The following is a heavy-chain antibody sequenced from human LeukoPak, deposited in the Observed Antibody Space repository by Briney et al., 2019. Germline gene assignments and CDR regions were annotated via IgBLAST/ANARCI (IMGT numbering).Heavy chain of an antibody. V-gene: IGHV3-21*01. D-gene: IGHD6-19*01. CDR3: ARAPLASGWSSGPYYFDY. CDR1: GFTFSSYS. CDR2: ISSSSSYI. Sequence: GGSLRLSCAASGFTFSSYSMNWVRQAPGKGLEWVSSISSSSSYICYADSVKGRFTISRDNAKNSLYLQMNSLRAEDTAVYYCARAPLASGWSSGPYYFDYWGQGTLVTVSS. J-gene: IGHJ4*02.